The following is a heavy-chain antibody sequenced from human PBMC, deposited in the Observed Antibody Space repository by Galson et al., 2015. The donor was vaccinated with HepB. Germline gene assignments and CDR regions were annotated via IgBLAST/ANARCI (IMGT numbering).Heavy chain of an antibody. CDR3: ARGVGYSSSWPPDF. D-gene: IGHD6-13*01. Sequence: SVKVSCKASGYTFSTYGINWVRQAPGQGLEWMGWVGAYNSNRIYAQKFQGRVSMTTDTSTTTAYMDLRSLRPDDTAVYYCARGVGYSSSWPPDFWGQGTLVTVSS. CDR2: VGAYNSNR. CDR1: GYTFSTYG. J-gene: IGHJ4*02. V-gene: IGHV1-18*01.